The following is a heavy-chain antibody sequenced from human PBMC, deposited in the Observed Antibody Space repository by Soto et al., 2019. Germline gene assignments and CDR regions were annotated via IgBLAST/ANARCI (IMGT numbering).Heavy chain of an antibody. CDR3: AREERYSSGWYIPRFDY. CDR1: GYTFTSYA. V-gene: IGHV1-3*01. J-gene: IGHJ4*02. D-gene: IGHD6-19*01. Sequence: QVQLVQSGAEVKKPGASVKVSCKASGYTFTSYAMHWVRQAPGQRLEWMGWINAGNGNTKYSQKFQGRVTITRDTPASTAYMELSSLRSEDTAVYYCAREERYSSGWYIPRFDYWGQGTLVTVSS. CDR2: INAGNGNT.